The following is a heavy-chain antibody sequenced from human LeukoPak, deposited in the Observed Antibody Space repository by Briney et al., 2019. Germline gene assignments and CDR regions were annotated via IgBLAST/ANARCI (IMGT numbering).Heavy chain of an antibody. Sequence: GGSLRLSCGASGFTVSSNYMSWVRQAPGKGLEWVSVIYSGGSTYYADSVKGRFTISRNNPKNTLYLQMNSLRAEDTAVYYCARGWGIPDYWGQGTLVTVSS. V-gene: IGHV3-53*01. CDR3: ARGWGIPDY. CDR2: IYSGGST. J-gene: IGHJ4*02. D-gene: IGHD3-16*01. CDR1: GFTVSSNY.